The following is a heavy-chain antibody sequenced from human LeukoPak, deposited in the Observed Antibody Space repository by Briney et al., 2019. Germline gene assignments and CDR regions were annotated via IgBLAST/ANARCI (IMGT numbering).Heavy chain of an antibody. V-gene: IGHV1-46*01. CDR1: GYTFTSYY. CDR2: INPSGGST. D-gene: IGHD3-10*01. CDR3: ARASEVLLWFGDTYYFDY. J-gene: IGHJ4*02. Sequence: ASVKVSCKASGYTFTSYYMHWVRQAPGQGLEWMGIINPSGGSTSYAQRFQGRVTMTRDTSTSTVYMELSSLRSEDTAVYYCARASEVLLWFGDTYYFDYWGQGTLVTVSS.